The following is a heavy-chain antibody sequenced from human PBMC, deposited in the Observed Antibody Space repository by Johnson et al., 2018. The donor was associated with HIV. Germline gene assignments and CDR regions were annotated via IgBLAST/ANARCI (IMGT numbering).Heavy chain of an antibody. D-gene: IGHD1-1*01. CDR1: GFSFTKYA. V-gene: IGHV3-30-3*01. CDR3: TTGVFHAFDM. J-gene: IGHJ3*02. CDR2: ISYDGNNK. Sequence: QVQLVESGGGLVKPGGSLRLSCAASGFSFTKYAMHWVRQAPGKGLEWVAIISYDGNNKYYADSVKGRFTISRDNSKNTLYLQMNSLRAEDTAVYYCTTGVFHAFDMWGQGTMVTVSS.